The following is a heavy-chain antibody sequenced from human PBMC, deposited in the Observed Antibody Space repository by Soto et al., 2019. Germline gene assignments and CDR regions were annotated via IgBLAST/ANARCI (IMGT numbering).Heavy chain of an antibody. CDR2: IDSDGSTT. Sequence: EVQLVESGGGLVQPGGSLSLSGAASGFTFSVYWMHWVRQAPGKGLVWVSRIDSDGSTTSYADSVKGRFTISRDNAKSTLYLQMNSLRAEDTAVYYCARPGYSNYGPGVDVWGQGTTVTVSS. D-gene: IGHD4-4*01. CDR3: ARPGYSNYGPGVDV. J-gene: IGHJ6*02. V-gene: IGHV3-74*01. CDR1: GFTFSVYW.